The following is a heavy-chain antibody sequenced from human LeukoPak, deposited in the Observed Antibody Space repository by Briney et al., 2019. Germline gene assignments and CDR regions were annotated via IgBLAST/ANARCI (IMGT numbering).Heavy chain of an antibody. V-gene: IGHV4-34*12. Sequence: SETLSLTCAVHGVSFSAYSWSWIRQSPGRGFEWIGEIIPGGGVIYNPSLKSRATISGDTSENQFSLSLTSVTAADTAVYYCAGIRCGHTDVVCYNYWGLGTLVTVSS. CDR2: IIPGGGV. J-gene: IGHJ4*02. D-gene: IGHD2-21*01. CDR3: AGIRCGHTDVVCYNY. CDR1: GVSFSAYS.